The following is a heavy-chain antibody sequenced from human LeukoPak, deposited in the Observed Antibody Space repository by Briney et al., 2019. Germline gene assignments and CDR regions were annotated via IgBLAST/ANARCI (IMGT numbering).Heavy chain of an antibody. CDR3: ARGPSYFQH. Sequence: SQTLSLTCAISGDTVSSNSATWNWIRQSPSRGLEWLGRTYYRSKWYKYYAVSVKGRITINPDTPKNQFSLQLNSVTPEDTAVYYCARGPSYFQHWGQGTLVTVSS. V-gene: IGHV6-1*01. J-gene: IGHJ1*01. CDR2: TYYRSKWYK. CDR1: GDTVSSNSAT.